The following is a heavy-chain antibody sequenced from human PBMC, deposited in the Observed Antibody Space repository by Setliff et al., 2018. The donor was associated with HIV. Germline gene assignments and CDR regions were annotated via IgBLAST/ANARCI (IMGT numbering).Heavy chain of an antibody. D-gene: IGHD6-19*01. CDR1: GGSISSGGYY. CDR3: VMAVADKGVYYFDY. CDR2: IYYSGSG. V-gene: IGHV4-31*03. J-gene: IGHJ4*02. Sequence: SETLSLTCTVSGGSISSGGYYWSWIRQHPGKGLEWIGYIYYSGSGYYNPSLQNRVTVSVDAPKNQFSLKLSSLTAADTAVYYCVMAVADKGVYYFDYWGQGTLVTVSS.